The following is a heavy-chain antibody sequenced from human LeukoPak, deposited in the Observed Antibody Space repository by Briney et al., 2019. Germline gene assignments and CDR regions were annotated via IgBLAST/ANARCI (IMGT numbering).Heavy chain of an antibody. V-gene: IGHV3-73*01. CDR2: IRSKANHYAT. CDR1: GFAFSGSA. Sequence: GGSLRLSCAASGFAFSGSAIHWVRQASGKGLEWVGRIRSKANHYATAYGASVKGRFTISRDDSKNTAYLQIQSLTFEDTAVYYCAKFGHGYHFDSWGQGTLVTVSS. D-gene: IGHD3-16*01. CDR3: AKFGHGYHFDS. J-gene: IGHJ4*02.